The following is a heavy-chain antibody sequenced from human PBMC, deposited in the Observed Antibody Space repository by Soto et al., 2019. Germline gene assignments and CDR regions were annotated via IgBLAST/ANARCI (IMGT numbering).Heavy chain of an antibody. V-gene: IGHV4-39*01. CDR1: GGSISSSSYY. CDR2: IYYSGST. Sequence: SETLSLTCTVSGGSISSSSYYWGWIRQPPGKGLEWIGSIYYSGSTYYNPSLKSRVTISVDTSKNQFSLKLSSVTAADTAVYYCARNRGADAFDIWGQGTMVTVSS. CDR3: ARNRGADAFDI. D-gene: IGHD3-10*01. J-gene: IGHJ3*02.